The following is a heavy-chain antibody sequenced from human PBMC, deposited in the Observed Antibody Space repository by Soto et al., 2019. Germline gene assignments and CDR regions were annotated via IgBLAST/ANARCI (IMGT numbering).Heavy chain of an antibody. CDR2: IYWDDDK. Sequence: QITLKESGPTLVKPTQTLTLTCTFSGFSVSTSGVGVAWIRQPPGKALEWLELIYWDDDKRYRPFLQSRVTITKDTSNHQVGLTMTNMDPVDTATYYCAHKGGRGAGMDVWGQGTTVTVSS. D-gene: IGHD2-15*01. CDR3: AHKGGRGAGMDV. J-gene: IGHJ6*02. V-gene: IGHV2-5*02. CDR1: GFSVSTSGVG.